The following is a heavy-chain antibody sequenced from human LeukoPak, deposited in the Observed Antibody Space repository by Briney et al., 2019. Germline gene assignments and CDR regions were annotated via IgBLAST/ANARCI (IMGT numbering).Heavy chain of an antibody. CDR2: ISSSSSYI. J-gene: IGHJ3*02. D-gene: IGHD2-15*01. V-gene: IGHV3-21*01. Sequence: KPGGSLRLSCAASGFTFSDYSMNWVRQAPGKGLEWVSSISSSSSYIYYADSAKGRFTISRDNAKNSLYLQMNSLRAEDTAVYYWARSVVVATTRDAFDIWGQGTMVTVSS. CDR3: ARSVVVATTRDAFDI. CDR1: GFTFSDYS.